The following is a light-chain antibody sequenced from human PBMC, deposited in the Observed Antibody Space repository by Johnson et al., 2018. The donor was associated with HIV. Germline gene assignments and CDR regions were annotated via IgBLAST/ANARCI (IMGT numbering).Light chain of an antibody. V-gene: IGLV1-51*01. CDR1: ISNIESYF. Sequence: QSVLTQPPSVSAAPGQRVNISCSGNISNIESYFVSWYQQLPGAAPTLLIYDNNKRPSGIPDRFSGYKSGTSATLGITGLQPGDEADYYCGTWDSSLSAFYVFGTGTKVTVL. CDR2: DNN. J-gene: IGLJ1*01. CDR3: GTWDSSLSAFYV.